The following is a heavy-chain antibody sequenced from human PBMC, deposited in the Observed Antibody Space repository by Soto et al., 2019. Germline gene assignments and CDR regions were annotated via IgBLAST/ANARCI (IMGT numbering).Heavy chain of an antibody. D-gene: IGHD4-17*01. V-gene: IGHV3-74*03. CDR2: IKTDGSRT. Sequence: EVQLVESGGGLVQPGGSLRLSCVASGFAFTSYRMHWVRQAPGKGLVWVSRIKTDGSRTTYADSVKGRFTISRDNAKNTLYLQMNILRAEDTAVYYCAREPRASNGDYINSYYYYMDVWGTGTTVTVSS. CDR1: GFAFTSYR. CDR3: AREPRASNGDYINSYYYYMDV. J-gene: IGHJ6*03.